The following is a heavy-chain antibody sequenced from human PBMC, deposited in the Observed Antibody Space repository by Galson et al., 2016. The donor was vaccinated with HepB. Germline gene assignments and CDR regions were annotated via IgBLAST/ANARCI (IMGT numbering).Heavy chain of an antibody. D-gene: IGHD3-22*01. Sequence: SETLSLTCSVSGGSFNSNDYCWGWIRQPPGKGLEWIGSVYYSGSTYYNASLKSRVTISVDTSKNQFSLKVTSVTAADTAVYYCARLSDYYESSGYDYPGTLDYWGQGTLVTVSS. V-gene: IGHV4-39*01. J-gene: IGHJ4*01. CDR3: ARLSDYYESSGYDYPGTLDY. CDR1: GGSFNSNDYC. CDR2: VYYSGST.